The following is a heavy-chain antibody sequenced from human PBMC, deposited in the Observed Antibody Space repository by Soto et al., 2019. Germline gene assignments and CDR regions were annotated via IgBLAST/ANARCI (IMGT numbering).Heavy chain of an antibody. CDR1: GFTFSDYY. J-gene: IGHJ6*03. V-gene: IGHV3-11*01. CDR3: ARVKAIVLYYYYYYMEV. Sequence: GGSLSLSWGASGFTFSDYYMSWLRPAPRKGLEWVSYISSSGSTIYYADSVKGRFTISRDNAKNSLYLQMNSLRAEDTAVYYCARVKAIVLYYYYYYMEVLVKGTTVTVSS. CDR2: ISSSGSTI. D-gene: IGHD3-16*02.